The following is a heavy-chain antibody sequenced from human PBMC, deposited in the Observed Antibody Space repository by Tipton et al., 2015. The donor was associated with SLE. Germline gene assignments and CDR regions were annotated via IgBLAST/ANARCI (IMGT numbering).Heavy chain of an antibody. CDR1: GGSISSSNYY. Sequence: GLVKPSETLSLICTVSGGSISSSNYYWSWIRQPPGRGLEWIGYISYIGSTNFNASLKSRVTMSVDTSKNQFSLSLISVTDADTAIYYCARDSHSSSWYYFDNWGQGTLVTVSS. CDR3: ARDSHSSSWYYFDN. V-gene: IGHV4-61*01. D-gene: IGHD6-13*01. CDR2: ISYIGST. J-gene: IGHJ4*02.